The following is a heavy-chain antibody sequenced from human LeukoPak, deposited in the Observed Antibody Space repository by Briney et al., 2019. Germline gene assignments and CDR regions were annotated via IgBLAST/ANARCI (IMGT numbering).Heavy chain of an antibody. J-gene: IGHJ5*02. V-gene: IGHV3-48*03. CDR2: ISGSGTTM. D-gene: IGHD5-12*01. CDR1: GITFSNYD. Sequence: PGGSLRLSCAASGITFSNYDMNWVRQTPGKGLEWISYISGSGTTMYYADSVKGRFTISRDNAKNSLYLQMNSLRAEDTAVYYCASYIVAKIEVNWFDPWGQGTLVTVPS. CDR3: ASYIVAKIEVNWFDP.